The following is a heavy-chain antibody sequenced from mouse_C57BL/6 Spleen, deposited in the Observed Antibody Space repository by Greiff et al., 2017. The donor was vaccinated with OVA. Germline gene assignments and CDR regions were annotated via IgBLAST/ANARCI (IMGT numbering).Heavy chain of an antibody. CDR1: GYTFTDYE. CDR2: IDPETGGT. CDR3: TRYSNYEYWYLDV. Sequence: VQLQQSGAELVRPGASVTLSCKASGYTFTDYEMHWVKQTPVHGLEWIGAIDPETGGTAYNQKFKGKAILTADKSSSTAYMELRSLTSEDSAVYYCTRYSNYEYWYLDVWGTGTTVTVSS. V-gene: IGHV1-15*01. J-gene: IGHJ1*03. D-gene: IGHD2-5*01.